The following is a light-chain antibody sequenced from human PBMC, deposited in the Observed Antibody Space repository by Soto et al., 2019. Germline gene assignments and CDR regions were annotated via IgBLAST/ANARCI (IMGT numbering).Light chain of an antibody. CDR3: QQYGSSPIT. CDR1: QSVSSY. CDR2: GAS. Sequence: EIVLTQSPATLSLSPGERATLSCRASQSVSSYLAWYQQKPGQAPRLLIYGASSRAPGIPDRFSGSGSGTDFTLTISRLEPEDFAVYYCQQYGSSPITFGQGTRLEIK. J-gene: IGKJ5*01. V-gene: IGKV3-20*01.